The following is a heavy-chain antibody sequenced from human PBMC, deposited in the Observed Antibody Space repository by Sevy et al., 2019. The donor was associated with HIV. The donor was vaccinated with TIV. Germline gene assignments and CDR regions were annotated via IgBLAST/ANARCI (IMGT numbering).Heavy chain of an antibody. CDR3: ARGWYSSRGDDY. CDR1: GGSFSGYY. V-gene: IGHV4-34*01. CDR2: INHSGST. J-gene: IGHJ4*02. D-gene: IGHD6-13*01. Sequence: SETLSLTCAVYGGSFSGYYWSWIRQPPGKGLEWIGEINHSGSTNYNPPLKSRVTISVDTSKNQFSLKLSSVTAADTAVYYCARGWYSSRGDDYWGQGTLVTVSS.